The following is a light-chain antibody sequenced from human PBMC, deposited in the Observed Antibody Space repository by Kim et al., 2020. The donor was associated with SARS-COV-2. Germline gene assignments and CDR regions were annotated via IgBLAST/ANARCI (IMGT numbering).Light chain of an antibody. CDR3: QQYNNWPARS. J-gene: IGKJ2*03. CDR1: HSVSIN. Sequence: PGERAPLSWRASHSVSINVAWYQQKPCQAAWLLIYGASTRATGIPARFSGSVSGTEFTLTNSSMQSEDFAVYYCQQYNNWPARSVGRETKLEI. CDR2: GAS. V-gene: IGKV3-15*01.